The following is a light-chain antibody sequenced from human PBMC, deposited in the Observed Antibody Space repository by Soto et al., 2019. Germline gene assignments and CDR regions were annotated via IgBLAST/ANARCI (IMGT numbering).Light chain of an antibody. V-gene: IGKV1-5*03. CDR3: QQYNSYSWA. Sequence: DIQMTQSPSTLSGSVGDRVTITCRASQSINTWLAWYQQKPGKAPKLLIYKASSLESGVPSRFSCSGPGTEFTLTGSSLQPEDFPTYYYQQYNSYSWAFGQGTKVDI. J-gene: IGKJ1*01. CDR2: KAS. CDR1: QSINTW.